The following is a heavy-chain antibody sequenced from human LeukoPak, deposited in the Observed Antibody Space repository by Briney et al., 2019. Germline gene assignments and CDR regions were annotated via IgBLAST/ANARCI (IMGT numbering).Heavy chain of an antibody. CDR3: ARSGSRGSDVDY. V-gene: IGHV4-59*01. Sequence: SETLSLTCAVYGGSFSSYYWSWIRQPPGKGLEWIGYIYYSGSTNYNPSLKSRVTISVDTSKNQFSLKLSSVTAADTAVYYCARSGSRGSDVDYWGQGTLVTVSS. D-gene: IGHD1-26*01. J-gene: IGHJ4*02. CDR2: IYYSGST. CDR1: GGSFSSYY.